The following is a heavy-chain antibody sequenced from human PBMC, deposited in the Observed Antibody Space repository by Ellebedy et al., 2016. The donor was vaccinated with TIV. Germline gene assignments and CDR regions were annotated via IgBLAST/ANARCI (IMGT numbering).Heavy chain of an antibody. D-gene: IGHD5-12*01. V-gene: IGHV3-11*04. Sequence: PGGSLRLSCVASGFSFRDYYMSWIRQAPGKGLEWVSYISSGGSTTYYADSVNGRFTVSRDNAKNSLYLQMNSLRAEDTAVYYCAREGGYSGYENFDYWGQGTLVTVSS. CDR2: ISSGGSTT. J-gene: IGHJ4*02. CDR1: GFSFRDYY. CDR3: AREGGYSGYENFDY.